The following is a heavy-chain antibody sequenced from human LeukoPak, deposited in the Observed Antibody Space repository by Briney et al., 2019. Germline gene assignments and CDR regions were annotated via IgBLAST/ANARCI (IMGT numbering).Heavy chain of an antibody. CDR1: GFTFSSYS. V-gene: IGHV3-21*01. J-gene: IGHJ3*02. Sequence: GGSLRLSCAASGFTFSSYSMNWVRQAPGKGLGWVSSISSSSSYIYYADSVKGRFTISRDNAKNSLYLQMNSLRAEDTAVYYCARDSTYYYGSGNGFDAFDIWGQGTMVTVSS. CDR3: ARDSTYYYGSGNGFDAFDI. D-gene: IGHD3-10*01. CDR2: ISSSSSYI.